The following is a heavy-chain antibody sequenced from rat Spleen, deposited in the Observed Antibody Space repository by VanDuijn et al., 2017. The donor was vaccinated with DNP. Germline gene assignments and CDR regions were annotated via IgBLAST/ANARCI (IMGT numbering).Heavy chain of an antibody. CDR3: ARIGGANWGYYFDY. CDR2: IWTGGNT. CDR1: GFSLTTYN. D-gene: IGHD5-1*01. V-gene: IGHV2-30*01. Sequence: QMQLKESGPGLVQPSQTLSLTCTVSGFSLTTYNVHWVRQPTGKGLEWMGIIWTGGNTDYNSTLKSRLSISRDTSKSQVFLKMNSLQTEDTAMYFCARIGGANWGYYFDYWGQGVMVTVSS. J-gene: IGHJ2*01.